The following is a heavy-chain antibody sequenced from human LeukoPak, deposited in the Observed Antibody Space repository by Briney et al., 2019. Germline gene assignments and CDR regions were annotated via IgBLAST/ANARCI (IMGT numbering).Heavy chain of an antibody. V-gene: IGHV3-30*04. CDR2: ISYDGSNK. J-gene: IGHJ6*02. CDR3: ARDERTPNWNYIYYYYGMDV. D-gene: IGHD1-7*01. CDR1: GFTFSSYA. Sequence: GGSLRLSCAASGFTFSSYAMCWVRQAPGKGLEWVAVISYDGSNKYYADSVKGRFTISRDNSKNTLYLQMNSLRAEDTAVYYCARDERTPNWNYIYYYYGMDVWGQGTTVTVSS.